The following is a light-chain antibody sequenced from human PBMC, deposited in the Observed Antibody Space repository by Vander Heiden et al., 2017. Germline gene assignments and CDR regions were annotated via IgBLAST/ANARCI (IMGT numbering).Light chain of an antibody. Sequence: DIQMTHSPSPLSASVGDKVPISCRANQSITNSWAWYQQKPGRAPKLMIYKASTLENGVPSRFSGSGSGTEFSLTISSLQPDDFATYYCQQYKSYCTFGQGTKLEIK. CDR1: QSITNS. V-gene: IGKV1-5*03. CDR2: KAS. J-gene: IGKJ2*02. CDR3: QQYKSYCT.